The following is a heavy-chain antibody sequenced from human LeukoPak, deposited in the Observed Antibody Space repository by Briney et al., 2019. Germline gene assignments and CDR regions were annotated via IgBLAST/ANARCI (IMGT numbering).Heavy chain of an antibody. D-gene: IGHD1-7*01. CDR2: ITPDGSGY. CDR1: GFTFSNHW. V-gene: IGHV3-7*01. Sequence: GGALRLSCAASGFTFSNHWVSWVRQARGKGLEWVASITPDGSGYYYMDSVKGRFTISRDNAENSLYLQMNSLGAEDTAVYYCARLMATVTTYDYWGQGTLVTVSS. CDR3: ARLMATVTTYDY. J-gene: IGHJ4*02.